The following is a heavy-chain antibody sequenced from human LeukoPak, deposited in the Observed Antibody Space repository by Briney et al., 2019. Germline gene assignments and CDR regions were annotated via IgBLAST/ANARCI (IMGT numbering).Heavy chain of an antibody. Sequence: GGSLRLSCAASGFTFSSYSMNWVRQAPGKGLEWVSSISSSSSYIYYADSVKGRFTISRDNAKSSLYLQMNSLRAEDTAVYYCARDRDYDSSGFDYWGQGTLVTVSS. CDR2: ISSSSSYI. CDR3: ARDRDYDSSGFDY. D-gene: IGHD3-22*01. CDR1: GFTFSSYS. J-gene: IGHJ4*02. V-gene: IGHV3-21*01.